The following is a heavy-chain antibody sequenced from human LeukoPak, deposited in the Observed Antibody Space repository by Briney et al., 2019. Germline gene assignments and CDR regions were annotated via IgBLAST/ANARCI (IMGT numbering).Heavy chain of an antibody. Sequence: PGGSLRLSCAASGFTFSSYWMHWVRRAPGKGLVWVSRINSDGSSTSYADSVKGRLTISRDNAKNTLYLQMNSLRVEDTAVYYCARGDGYAQRDWGQGTLVTVPS. CDR3: ARGDGYAQRD. D-gene: IGHD5-12*01. V-gene: IGHV3-74*01. J-gene: IGHJ4*02. CDR2: INSDGSST. CDR1: GFTFSSYW.